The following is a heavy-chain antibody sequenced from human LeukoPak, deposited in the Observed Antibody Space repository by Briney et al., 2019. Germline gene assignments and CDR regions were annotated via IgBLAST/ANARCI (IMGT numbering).Heavy chain of an antibody. V-gene: IGHV4-61*01. J-gene: IGHJ4*02. D-gene: IGHD4-17*01. CDR2: IYYSRST. CDR1: GGSVSIGSYY. Sequence: SETLSLTCTVSGGSVSIGSYYWSWIRQPPGKRLEWIGYIYYSRSTNYNPSLKSRVTISVDTSKNQFSLKLSSVTAADTAVYYCARVHTTVTTYYFDYWGQGTLVTVSS. CDR3: ARVHTTVTTYYFDY.